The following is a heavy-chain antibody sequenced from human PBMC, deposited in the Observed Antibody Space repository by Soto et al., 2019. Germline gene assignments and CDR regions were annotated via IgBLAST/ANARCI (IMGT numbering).Heavy chain of an antibody. D-gene: IGHD3-16*02. CDR1: GFTFSSYA. J-gene: IGHJ4*02. V-gene: IGHV3-23*01. CDR2: ISGSGGST. CDR3: ANPGRKEDYIWGSYLSDY. Sequence: GSLRLSCAASGFTFSSYAMSWVRQAPGKGLEWVSAISGSGGSTYYADSVKGRFTISRDNSKNTLYLQMNSLRAEDTAVYYCANPGRKEDYIWGSYLSDYWGQGTLVTVSS.